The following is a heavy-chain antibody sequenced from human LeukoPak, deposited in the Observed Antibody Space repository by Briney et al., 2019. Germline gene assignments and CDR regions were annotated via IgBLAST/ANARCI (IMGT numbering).Heavy chain of an antibody. D-gene: IGHD2-15*01. CDR2: ISSSSSYI. CDR1: GFTFSSYS. J-gene: IGHJ4*02. V-gene: IGHV3-21*01. CDR3: ARDMGYCSGGSCYAYYDY. Sequence: GGSLRLSCAASGFTFSSYSMNWVRQAPGKGLEWVSSISSSSSYIYYADSVKGRVTISRDNAKNSLYLQMNSLRAEDTAVYYCARDMGYCSGGSCYAYYDYWGQGTLVTVSS.